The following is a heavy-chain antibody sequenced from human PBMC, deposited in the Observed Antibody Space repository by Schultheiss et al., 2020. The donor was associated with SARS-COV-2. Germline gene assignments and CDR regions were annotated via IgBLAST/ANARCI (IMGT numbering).Heavy chain of an antibody. V-gene: IGHV4-61*08. D-gene: IGHD1-1*01. CDR3: ARVRYAGFDY. J-gene: IGHJ4*02. Sequence: SETLSLTCTVSGGSISSGGYYWSWIRQPPGKGLEWIGYIYYSGSTNYNPSLKSRVTISVDTSKNQFSLKLSSVTAADTAVYYCARVRYAGFDYWGQGTLVTVSS. CDR1: GGSISSGGYY. CDR2: IYYSGST.